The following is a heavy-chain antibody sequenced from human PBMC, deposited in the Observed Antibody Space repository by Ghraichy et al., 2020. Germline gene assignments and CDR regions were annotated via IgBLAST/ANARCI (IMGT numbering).Heavy chain of an antibody. D-gene: IGHD5-12*01. Sequence: LSLTCAASGFTFSSYAMSWVRQAPGKGLEWVSAISGSGGSTYYADSVKGRFTISRDNSKNTLYLQMNSLRAEDTAVYYCAKDLPPDIVATFDYWGQGTLVTVSS. V-gene: IGHV3-23*01. CDR1: GFTFSSYA. CDR3: AKDLPPDIVATFDY. J-gene: IGHJ4*02. CDR2: ISGSGGST.